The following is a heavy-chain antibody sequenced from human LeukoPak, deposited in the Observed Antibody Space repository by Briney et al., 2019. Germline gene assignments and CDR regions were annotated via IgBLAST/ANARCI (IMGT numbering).Heavy chain of an antibody. Sequence: GGSLRLSCAASGFTFSSYSMNWVRQAPGKGLEWVSSISSSSSYIYYADSVKGQFAISRDNAKNSLYLQMNSLRAEDAAVYYCARIQKTPGYSSSWHCDYWGQGTLVTVSS. D-gene: IGHD6-13*01. J-gene: IGHJ4*02. CDR3: ARIQKTPGYSSSWHCDY. CDR1: GFTFSSYS. V-gene: IGHV3-21*01. CDR2: ISSSSSYI.